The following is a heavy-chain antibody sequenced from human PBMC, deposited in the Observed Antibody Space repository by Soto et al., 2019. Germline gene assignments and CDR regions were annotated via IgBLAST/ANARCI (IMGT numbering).Heavy chain of an antibody. J-gene: IGHJ6*03. V-gene: IGHV3-30*18. D-gene: IGHD3-3*01. Sequence: PGGSLRLSCAASGFTFSSYGMHWVRQAPGKGLEWVAAISYDGSNKYYADSVKGRFTISRDNSKNTLYLQMNSLRAEDTAVYYCAKDFTIFGVVIFYYMDVWGKGTTVTVSS. CDR3: AKDFTIFGVVIFYYMDV. CDR1: GFTFSSYG. CDR2: ISYDGSNK.